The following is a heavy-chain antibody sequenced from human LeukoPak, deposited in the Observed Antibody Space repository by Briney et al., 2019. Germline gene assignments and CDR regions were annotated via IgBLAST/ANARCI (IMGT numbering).Heavy chain of an antibody. Sequence: GGSLRLSCAASGFTVSSNYMSWVRQAPGKGLEWVSAISGSGGSTYYADSVKGRFTISRDNSKNTLYLQMNSLRAEDTAVYYCAKGSEVSIVVVPAADHYYYYMDVRGKGTTVTISS. CDR2: ISGSGGST. V-gene: IGHV3-23*01. D-gene: IGHD2-2*01. CDR1: GFTVSSNY. CDR3: AKGSEVSIVVVPAADHYYYYMDV. J-gene: IGHJ6*03.